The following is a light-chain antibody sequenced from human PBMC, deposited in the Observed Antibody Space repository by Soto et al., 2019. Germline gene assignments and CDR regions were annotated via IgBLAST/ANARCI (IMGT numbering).Light chain of an antibody. J-gene: IGLJ1*01. CDR1: ISDFVIYNY. CDR3: SSHTTSSALQV. Sequence: QSALTQPASVSGSPGQSITISCTGTISDFVIYNYVSWYQQHPGKAPKLMLYGVSNRPSGVSNRFSGSKSGNTASLTISGLHAEHEADYYCSSHTTSSALQVFGTGTKVTVL. CDR2: GVS. V-gene: IGLV2-14*01.